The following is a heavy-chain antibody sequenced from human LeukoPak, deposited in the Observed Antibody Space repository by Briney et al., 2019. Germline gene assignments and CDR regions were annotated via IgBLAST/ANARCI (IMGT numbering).Heavy chain of an antibody. CDR1: GGSISNYY. CDR3: ATYYDILSGYTFDY. V-gene: IGHV4-59*01. D-gene: IGHD3-9*01. J-gene: IGHJ4*02. CDR2: AYYGGSS. Sequence: SETLSLTCRISGGSISNYYWSWIRQSPGKGLEWIGFAYYGGSSNYNPSLKSRVTMSLDKSENQFSLRLRSVTAADTAMYYCATYYDILSGYTFDYWGQGTLVAVSS.